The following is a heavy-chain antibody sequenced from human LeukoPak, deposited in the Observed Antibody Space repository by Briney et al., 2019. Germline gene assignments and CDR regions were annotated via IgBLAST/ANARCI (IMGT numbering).Heavy chain of an antibody. CDR1: GYTFTSYD. CDR2: INPSGGST. J-gene: IGHJ1*01. D-gene: IGHD6-19*01. V-gene: IGHV1-46*03. Sequence: GASVKVSCKASGYTFTSYDINWVRQAPGQGLEWMGRINPSGGSTSYAQKFQGRVTMTRDTSTSTVYMELSSLRSEDTAVYYCARGITVAGTRYFQHWGQGTLVTVSS. CDR3: ARGITVAGTRYFQH.